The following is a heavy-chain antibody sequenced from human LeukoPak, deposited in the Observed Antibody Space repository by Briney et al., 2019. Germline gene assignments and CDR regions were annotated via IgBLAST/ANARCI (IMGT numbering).Heavy chain of an antibody. CDR2: MNPNSGNT. Sequence: GASVKVSCKASGYTFTSYDINWVRQATGQGHEWMGWMNPNSGNTGYAQKFQGRVTMTRNTSISTAYMDLSSLRSEDTAVYYCARSSGWYGDAFDIWGQGTMVTVSS. V-gene: IGHV1-8*01. D-gene: IGHD6-19*01. CDR3: ARSSGWYGDAFDI. J-gene: IGHJ3*02. CDR1: GYTFTSYD.